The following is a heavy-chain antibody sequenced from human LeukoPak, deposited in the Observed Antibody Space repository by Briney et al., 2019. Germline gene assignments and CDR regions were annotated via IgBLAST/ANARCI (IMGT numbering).Heavy chain of an antibody. V-gene: IGHV3-30*18. CDR1: GFTFSSYG. CDR3: AKDPGYYGSGSYYRWEAYFDY. J-gene: IGHJ4*02. Sequence: PGGSLRLSCAASGFTFSSYGMHWVRQAPGKGLEWVAVISYDGSKKYYADSVKGRFTISRDNSKNTLYLQMNSLRAEDTAVYYCAKDPGYYGSGSYYRWEAYFDYWGQGTLVTVSS. CDR2: ISYDGSKK. D-gene: IGHD3-10*01.